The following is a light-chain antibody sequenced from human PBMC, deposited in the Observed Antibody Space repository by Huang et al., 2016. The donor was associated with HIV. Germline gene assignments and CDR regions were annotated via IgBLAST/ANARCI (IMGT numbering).Light chain of an antibody. Sequence: EIVLTQSPDTLSLSPGERATLSCSASHSVSSNFLAWYQQKPGQSPRLLISGASRRATCIPDRFSGSGSGTDFTLTITRLEPEDFAVYYCQQYGGSPLFTFGPGTKVDIK. CDR1: HSVSSNF. CDR2: GAS. J-gene: IGKJ3*01. CDR3: QQYGGSPLFT. V-gene: IGKV3-20*01.